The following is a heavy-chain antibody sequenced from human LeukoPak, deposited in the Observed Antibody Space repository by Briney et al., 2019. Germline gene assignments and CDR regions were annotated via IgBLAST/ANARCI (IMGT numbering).Heavy chain of an antibody. Sequence: GASVKVSCKVSGYTLTELSMHWVRQAPGKGLEWMGGFDPEDGETIYAQKFQGRVTMTEDTSTDTAYMELSSLRSEDTAVYYCAGHCSSTSCPRGDDAFDIWGQGTMVTVSS. CDR1: GYTLTELS. V-gene: IGHV1-24*01. J-gene: IGHJ3*02. CDR2: FDPEDGET. D-gene: IGHD2-2*01. CDR3: AGHCSSTSCPRGDDAFDI.